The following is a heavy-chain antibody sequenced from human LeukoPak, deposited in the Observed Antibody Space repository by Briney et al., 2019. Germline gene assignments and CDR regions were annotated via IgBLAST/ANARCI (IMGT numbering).Heavy chain of an antibody. D-gene: IGHD2-2*01. CDR2: IYYSGST. CDR1: GGSISSYS. Sequence: SESLCLTCTVSGGSISSYSWSWIRQPPGKGLEWIGDIYYSGSTNYNPSLKSRVTISVATSKNQFSLKLSSVTAADTAVYYCARQASCSSTSCNPFYYWGQRTLVTVSS. V-gene: IGHV4-59*08. J-gene: IGHJ4*02. CDR3: ARQASCSSTSCNPFYY.